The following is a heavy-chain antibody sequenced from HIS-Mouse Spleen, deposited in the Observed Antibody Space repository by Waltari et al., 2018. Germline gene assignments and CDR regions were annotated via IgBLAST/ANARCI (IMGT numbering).Heavy chain of an antibody. CDR3: ARIAEGYSSGWYAFDY. J-gene: IGHJ4*02. Sequence: QVTLRESGPALVKPTQTLTLTCNFSGFSLSTSGMCVSWIRQPPRKALEWLARIDWDDDKYYSTSLKTRLTISKDTSKNQVVLTMTNMDPVDTATYYCARIAEGYSSGWYAFDYWGQGTLVTVSS. CDR2: IDWDDDK. CDR1: GFSLSTSGMC. D-gene: IGHD6-19*01. V-gene: IGHV2-70*15.